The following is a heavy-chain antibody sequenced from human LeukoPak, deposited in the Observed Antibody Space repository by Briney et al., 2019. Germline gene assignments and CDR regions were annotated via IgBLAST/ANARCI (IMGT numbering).Heavy chain of an antibody. J-gene: IGHJ3*02. Sequence: PSETLSLTCTVSGGSISSSSYYWGWTRQPPGKGLEWIGSIYYSGSTYYNPSLKSRVTISVDTSKNQFSLKLSSVTAADTAVYYCAREKGASSGSLFLVAFDIWGQGTMVTVSS. CDR3: AREKGASSGSLFLVAFDI. CDR2: IYYSGST. D-gene: IGHD3-10*01. CDR1: GGSISSSSYY. V-gene: IGHV4-39*02.